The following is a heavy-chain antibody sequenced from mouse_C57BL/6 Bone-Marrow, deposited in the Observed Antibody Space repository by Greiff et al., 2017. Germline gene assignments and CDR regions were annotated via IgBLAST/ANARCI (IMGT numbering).Heavy chain of an antibody. D-gene: IGHD1-1*01. V-gene: IGHV1-26*01. CDR2: INPNNGGT. CDR1: GYTFTDYY. Sequence: EVKLQQSGPELVKPGASVKISCKASGYTFTDYYMNWVKQSHGKSLEWIGDINPNNGGTSYNQKFKGKATLTVDKSSSTAYMELRSLTSEDSAVYYCAREATVVAKGYFDVWGTGTTVTVSS. CDR3: AREATVVAKGYFDV. J-gene: IGHJ1*03.